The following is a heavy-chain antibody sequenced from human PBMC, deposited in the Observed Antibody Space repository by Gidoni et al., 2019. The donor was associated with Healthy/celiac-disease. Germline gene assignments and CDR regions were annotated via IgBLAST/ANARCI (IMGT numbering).Heavy chain of an antibody. CDR1: GFTFSSYS. CDR2: ISSSSSYI. D-gene: IGHD2-15*01. CDR3: ASSTVVGSG. V-gene: IGHV3-21*01. Sequence: EVQLVESGGGLVKPGGSLRLSCAASGFTFSSYSMNWVRQAPGKGLEWVSSISSSSSYINYADSVKGRFTISRDNAKNSLYLQMNSLRAEDTAVYYCASSTVVGSGWGQGTLVTVSS. J-gene: IGHJ4*02.